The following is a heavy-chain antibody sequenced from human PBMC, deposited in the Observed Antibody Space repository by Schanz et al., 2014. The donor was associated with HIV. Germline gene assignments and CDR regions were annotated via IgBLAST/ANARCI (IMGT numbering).Heavy chain of an antibody. D-gene: IGHD5-18*01. CDR2: ISYDGVNK. CDR1: GFSFDSFG. Sequence: QVHLVESGGGVVQPGRSLRLSCVASGFSFDSFGMHWVRQAPGKGLEWVAVISYDGVNKHFADSVKGRFTISRDNSRNALYLHMNSLRADDTAIYYCVKAYSSGFSGAGSWGQGALVTVSS. J-gene: IGHJ5*02. V-gene: IGHV3-30*18. CDR3: VKAYSSGFSGAGS.